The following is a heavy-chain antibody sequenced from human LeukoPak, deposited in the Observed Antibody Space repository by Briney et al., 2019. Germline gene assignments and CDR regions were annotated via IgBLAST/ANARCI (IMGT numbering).Heavy chain of an antibody. CDR3: ARVTAAVRWLHQAGGPRHFDY. D-gene: IGHD5-24*01. V-gene: IGHV1-2*02. Sequence: ASVKVSCKASGYTFTGYYMHWVRQAPGQGLEWMGWINPNSGGTNYAQKFQGRVTMTRDTSISTAYMELSRLSSVTAADTAVYYCARVTAAVRWLHQAGGPRHFDYWGQGTLVTVSS. J-gene: IGHJ4*02. CDR2: INPNSGGT. CDR1: GYTFTGYY.